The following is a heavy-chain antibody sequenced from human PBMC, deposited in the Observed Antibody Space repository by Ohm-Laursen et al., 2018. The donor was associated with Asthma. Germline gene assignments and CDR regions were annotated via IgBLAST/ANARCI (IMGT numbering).Heavy chain of an antibody. CDR3: AGLSAYFYYSGLDV. CDR2: VDQSGSA. Sequence: GTLSLTCAVYGTSLSNYYWTWIRQPPGKGLEWIGEVDQSGSAKYTPSLKSRVTISQDSSKSQFSLKLTSATAADTAIYYCAGLSAYFYYSGLDVWSQGTSVTVSS. J-gene: IGHJ6*02. V-gene: IGHV4-34*01. D-gene: IGHD3-3*01. CDR1: GTSLSNYY.